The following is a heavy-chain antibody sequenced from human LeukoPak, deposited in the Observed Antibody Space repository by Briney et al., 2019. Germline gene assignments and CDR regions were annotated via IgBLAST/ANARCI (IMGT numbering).Heavy chain of an antibody. J-gene: IGHJ3*01. CDR3: TSRGFRLPLDAFDV. CDR2: IYNDGDT. CDR1: GGPISTSAYS. V-gene: IGHV4-39*01. Sequence: SETLSLTCTVSGGPISTSAYSWVWVRQSPGKGLEWIGSIYNDGDTYYNPSFESRVTIAIETSKNQFSLRLTSVTAADTAVYYCTSRGFRLPLDAFDVWGQGTRVAVSS.